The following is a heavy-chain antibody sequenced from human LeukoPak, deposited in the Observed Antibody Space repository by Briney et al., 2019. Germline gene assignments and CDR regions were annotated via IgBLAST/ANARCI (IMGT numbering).Heavy chain of an antibody. V-gene: IGHV4-59*01. J-gene: IGHJ4*02. CDR1: GGSISSYY. Sequence: PSETLSLTCTVSGGSISSYYWSWIRQPPGKGLEWIGYIYYSGSTNYNPSLKSRVTISVDTSKNQFSLKLSSVTAADTAVYYCARASGEQQLVVYFDYWGQGTLVTVSS. CDR3: ARASGEQQLVVYFDY. CDR2: IYYSGST. D-gene: IGHD6-13*01.